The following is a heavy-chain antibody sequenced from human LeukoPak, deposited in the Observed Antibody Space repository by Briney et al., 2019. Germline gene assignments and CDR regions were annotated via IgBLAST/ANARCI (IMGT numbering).Heavy chain of an antibody. CDR3: AKDRDCSSTGCYVFAN. CDR1: GVTLRNYA. CDR2: ISGDGEST. V-gene: IGHV3-23*01. J-gene: IGHJ4*02. D-gene: IGHD2-2*01. Sequence: GGSLRLSCAASGVTLRNYAMTWIRQAPGKGLQWVSVISGDGESTYYADSVRGRFTISRDNSKNTMYLQMNNLRAEDTAIYYCAKDRDCSSTGCYVFANRGQGTLVTVSS.